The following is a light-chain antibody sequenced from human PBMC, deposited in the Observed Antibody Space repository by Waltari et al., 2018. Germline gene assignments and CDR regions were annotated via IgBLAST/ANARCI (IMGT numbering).Light chain of an antibody. V-gene: IGLV2-14*03. CDR3: SSYTISSTLNWV. J-gene: IGLJ3*02. Sequence: QSALTQPASVSGSPGQSITISCPGPSSDVGGFNFVLWYQQHPGKAPKLMIYDVSKRPSGVSNRFSGSKSGNTASLTISGLQAEDEADYYCSSYTISSTLNWVFGGGTKLTVL. CDR1: SSDVGGFNF. CDR2: DVS.